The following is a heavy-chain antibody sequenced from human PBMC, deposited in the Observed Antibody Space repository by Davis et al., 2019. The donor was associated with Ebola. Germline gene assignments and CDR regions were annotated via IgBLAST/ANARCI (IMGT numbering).Heavy chain of an antibody. V-gene: IGHV3-48*01. D-gene: IGHD4-17*01. CDR1: GFTFSSYS. CDR2: ISSSSSTI. Sequence: PGGSLRLSCAASGFTFSSYSMNWVRQAPGKGLEWIAYISSSSSTIYYADSVKGRFTISRDNAKNSLYLQMNSLRAEDTAVYYCAGDHGDYFDYWGQGTLVTVSS. CDR3: AGDHGDYFDY. J-gene: IGHJ4*02.